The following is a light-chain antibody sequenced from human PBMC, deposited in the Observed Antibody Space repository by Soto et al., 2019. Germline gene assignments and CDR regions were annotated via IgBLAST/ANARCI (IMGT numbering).Light chain of an antibody. CDR2: EVA. CDR3: SAYATSGTNVI. V-gene: IGLV2-14*03. CDR1: NSDVGAYPY. Sequence: QSVLTQPASVSGSPGQSITISCTGTNSDVGAYPYVSWYQQHPGNAPKLLIYEVADRPSGVSDRFSGSKSGNTASLTISALQADDEAVYYCSAYATSGTNVIFGGGTKLTVL. J-gene: IGLJ2*01.